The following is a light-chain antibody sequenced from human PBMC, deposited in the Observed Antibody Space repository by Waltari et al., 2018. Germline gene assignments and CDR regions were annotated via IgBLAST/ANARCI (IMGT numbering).Light chain of an antibody. CDR1: SSDVGAYNY. CDR2: DVS. CDR3: SSYISSSTLEL. V-gene: IGLV2-14*03. J-gene: IGLJ2*01. Sequence: QSALTQPASVSVSPGQSITISCTGTSSDVGAYNYVPWYQQHPGKAPKLIIFDVSNRPSGVSNRFSGSKSGNTASLTISGLQAEDEADYYCSSYISSSTLELFGGGTSLTVL.